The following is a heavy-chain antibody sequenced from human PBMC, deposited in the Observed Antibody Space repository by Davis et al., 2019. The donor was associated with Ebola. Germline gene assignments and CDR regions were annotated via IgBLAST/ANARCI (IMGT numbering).Heavy chain of an antibody. Sequence: SETLSLTCAVYVGSFSGYYWTYIRQPPGKGLEWIGEINHSGSTNYNPSLKSRVTISVDTSKNQFSLKLSSVTAADTAVYYCARVVGSYYYGMDVWGQGTTVTVSS. J-gene: IGHJ6*02. CDR1: VGSFSGYY. CDR2: INHSGST. V-gene: IGHV4-34*01. CDR3: ARVVGSYYYGMDV. D-gene: IGHD1-26*01.